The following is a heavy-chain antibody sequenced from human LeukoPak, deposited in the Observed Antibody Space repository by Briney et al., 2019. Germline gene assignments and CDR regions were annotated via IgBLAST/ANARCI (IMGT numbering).Heavy chain of an antibody. CDR3: AREHYSSSCQDY. CDR2: INTDGSST. Sequence: VSRINTDGSSTTYADYVKGRFTISRDNAKNTLYLQMNSLRAEDTAVYYCAREHYSSSCQDYWGQGTLVTVSS. V-gene: IGHV3-74*01. D-gene: IGHD6-13*01. J-gene: IGHJ4*02.